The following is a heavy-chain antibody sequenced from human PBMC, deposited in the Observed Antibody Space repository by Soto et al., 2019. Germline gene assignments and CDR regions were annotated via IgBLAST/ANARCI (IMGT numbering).Heavy chain of an antibody. Sequence: EVQLLESGGGLVQPGGSLRLSCAASGFTFSSYAMSWVRLAPGKGLEWFSSIGGSGGTYYADSVKGRFTISRDNSKNMLYLHPNSLRADDTAMYYCAKGQGWSYYYDSWGQGTLVTVSS. V-gene: IGHV3-23*01. CDR1: GFTFSSYA. D-gene: IGHD2-15*01. J-gene: IGHJ4*02. CDR2: IGGSGGT. CDR3: AKGQGWSYYYDS.